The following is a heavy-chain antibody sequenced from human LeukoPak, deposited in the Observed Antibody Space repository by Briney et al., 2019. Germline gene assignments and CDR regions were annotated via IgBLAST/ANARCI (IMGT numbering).Heavy chain of an antibody. D-gene: IGHD3-22*01. CDR2: IYSSGST. Sequence: SQTLSLTCTVSGGSISSGGYHWSWIRQHPGKGLEWIGYIYSSGSTYYNPSLKSRVTISGDTSKNQFSLKLSSVTAADTAVYYCARARRMHYYDSSGYYADYWGQGTLVTVSS. V-gene: IGHV4-31*03. J-gene: IGHJ4*02. CDR3: ARARRMHYYDSSGYYADY. CDR1: GGSISSGGYH.